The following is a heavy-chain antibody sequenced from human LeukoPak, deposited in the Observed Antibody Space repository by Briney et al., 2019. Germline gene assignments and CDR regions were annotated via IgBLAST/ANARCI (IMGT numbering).Heavy chain of an antibody. D-gene: IGHD3-16*01. CDR3: ARDLGDY. CDR2: ISYDGSNK. J-gene: IGHJ4*02. CDR1: GFTFSSYA. Sequence: GGSLRLSCAASGFTFSSYAMHWVRQAPGKGLEWVAVISYDGSNKYYADSVKGRFTISRDNSKNTLYLQMNSLRAENTAVYYCARDLGDYWGQGTLVTVSS. V-gene: IGHV3-30*04.